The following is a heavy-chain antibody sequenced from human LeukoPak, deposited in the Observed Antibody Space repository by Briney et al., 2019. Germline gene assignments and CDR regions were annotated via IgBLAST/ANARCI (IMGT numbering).Heavy chain of an antibody. J-gene: IGHJ4*02. CDR3: ARDYDFWSGFPPLFDY. Sequence: PGGSLRLSCAASGFTFSSYEMNWVRQAPGKGLEWVSYISSSDSTTYYADSVKGRFTISRDNAKNSLYLQMNSLRAEDTAVYYCARDYDFWSGFPPLFDYWGQGTLVTVSS. CDR2: ISSSDSTT. V-gene: IGHV3-48*03. D-gene: IGHD3-3*01. CDR1: GFTFSSYE.